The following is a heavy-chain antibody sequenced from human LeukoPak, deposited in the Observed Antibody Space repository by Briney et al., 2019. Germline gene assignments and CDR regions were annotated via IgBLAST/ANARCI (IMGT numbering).Heavy chain of an antibody. CDR1: GFTFSSYS. CDR2: ISSSSSYI. D-gene: IGHD6-13*01. Sequence: GGSLRLSCAASGFTFSSYSMNWVRQAPGKGLEWVSYISSSSSYIYYADSVKGRFTISRDNAKNSLYLQMNSLRAEDTAVYYCARDWPTIAAAGTIPEYFQHWGQGTLVTVSS. J-gene: IGHJ1*01. V-gene: IGHV3-21*01. CDR3: ARDWPTIAAAGTIPEYFQH.